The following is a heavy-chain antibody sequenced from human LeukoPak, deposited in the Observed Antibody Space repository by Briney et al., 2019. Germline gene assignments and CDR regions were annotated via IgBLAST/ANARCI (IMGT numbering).Heavy chain of an antibody. CDR2: IHYSGST. CDR3: AREAVAPSPFDY. CDR1: GGSISNYY. Sequence: SETLSLTCTVSGGSISNYYWSWIRQPPGKGLEWIGYIHYSGSTYYNPSLKSRVTISVDTSENQFSLKLSSVTAADTAVYYCAREAVAPSPFDYWGQGTLVTVSS. D-gene: IGHD6-19*01. J-gene: IGHJ4*02. V-gene: IGHV4-59*12.